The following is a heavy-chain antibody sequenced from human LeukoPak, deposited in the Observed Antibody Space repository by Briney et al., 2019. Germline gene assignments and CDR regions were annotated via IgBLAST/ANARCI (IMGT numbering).Heavy chain of an antibody. J-gene: IGHJ4*02. Sequence: PSETLSLTCAVYGGSFSGYYWSWIRQPPGKGLEWIGYIYYSGSTNYNPSLKSRVTISVDTSKNQFSLKLSSVTAADTAVYYCARDSCSSTSCYPDYWGQGTLVTVSS. CDR1: GGSFSGYY. CDR2: IYYSGST. V-gene: IGHV4-59*01. CDR3: ARDSCSSTSCYPDY. D-gene: IGHD2-2*01.